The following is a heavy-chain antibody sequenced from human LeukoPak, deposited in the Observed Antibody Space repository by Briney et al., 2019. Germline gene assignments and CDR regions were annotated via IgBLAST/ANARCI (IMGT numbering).Heavy chain of an antibody. V-gene: IGHV3-7*04. CDR1: GFTFSSFW. J-gene: IGHJ4*02. Sequence: GGSLRLSCAASGFTFSSFWMTWVRQAPGKGLEWVANIKQDGSEKYYVDSVRGRFTISRDNATNSLYLQMNSLRAEDTAVYYCARVLNYFDYWGQGTLVTVSS. CDR3: ARVLNYFDY. CDR2: IKQDGSEK.